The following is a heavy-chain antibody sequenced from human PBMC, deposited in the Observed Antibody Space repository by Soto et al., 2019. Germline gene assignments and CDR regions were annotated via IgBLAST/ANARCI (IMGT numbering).Heavy chain of an antibody. CDR1: GFTFDDYT. V-gene: IGHV3-43*01. CDR3: AKDIGYSYGLGY. J-gene: IGHJ4*02. Sequence: EVQLVESGGVVVQPGGSLRLSCAASGFTFDDYTMHWVRQAPGKGLEWVSFISWDGGSTYYADSVKGRFTISRDNSKNSLYLQMNSLRTEDTALYYCAKDIGYSYGLGYWGQGTLVTVSS. D-gene: IGHD5-18*01. CDR2: ISWDGGST.